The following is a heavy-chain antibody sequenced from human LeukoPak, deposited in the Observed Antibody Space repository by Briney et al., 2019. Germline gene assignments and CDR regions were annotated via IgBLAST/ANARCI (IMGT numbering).Heavy chain of an antibody. CDR1: GGSISSYY. V-gene: IGHV4-59*08. CDR3: ARRNSLYDSSGPFDY. CDR2: IYYSGST. Sequence: SETLSLTCTVSGGSISSYYWSWIRQPPGKGLEWIGYIYYSGSTNYNPSHKSRVTISVDTSKNQFSLKLSSVTAADTAVYYCARRNSLYDSSGPFDYWGQGTLVTVSS. D-gene: IGHD3-22*01. J-gene: IGHJ4*02.